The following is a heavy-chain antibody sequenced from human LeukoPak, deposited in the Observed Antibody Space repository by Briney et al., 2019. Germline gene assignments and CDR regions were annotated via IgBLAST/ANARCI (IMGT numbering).Heavy chain of an antibody. V-gene: IGHV3-7*01. CDR1: GFTFSSYW. J-gene: IGHJ4*01. Sequence: GGSLRLSCAASGFTFSSYWMSWVRQAPGKGLEWVANIKQDGSEKYYVDSVKGRFTISRDNAKNTLYLQMNSLRAEDTAVYYCARDGVRGVVHLDHWGHGILVTVSS. CDR3: ARDGVRGVVHLDH. CDR2: IKQDGSEK. D-gene: IGHD3-10*01.